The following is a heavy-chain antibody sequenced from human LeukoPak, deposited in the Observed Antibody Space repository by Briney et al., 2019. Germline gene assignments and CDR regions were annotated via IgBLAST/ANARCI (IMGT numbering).Heavy chain of an antibody. CDR3: AKDGQDYWDYYDSSGYLTAFDY. CDR1: GSTFSSYG. D-gene: IGHD3-22*01. Sequence: PGGSLRLSCAASGSTFSSYGMHWVRQAPGKGLEWVAVISYDGSNKYYADSVKGRFTISRDNSKNTLYLQMNSLRAEDTAVYYCAKDGQDYWDYYDSSGYLTAFDYWGQGTLVTVSS. J-gene: IGHJ4*02. CDR2: ISYDGSNK. V-gene: IGHV3-30*18.